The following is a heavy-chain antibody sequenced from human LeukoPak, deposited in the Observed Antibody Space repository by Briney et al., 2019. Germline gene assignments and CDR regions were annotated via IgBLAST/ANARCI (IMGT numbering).Heavy chain of an antibody. CDR2: ISGSSNTR. J-gene: IGHJ5*02. CDR1: GFTFSSYS. CDR3: AKDHSQARYSITWKFDP. V-gene: IGHV3-48*01. D-gene: IGHD6-13*01. Sequence: GGSLRLSCAASGFTFSSYSMNWVRQAPGKGLEWISYISGSSNTRYYADSVQGRFTISRDNSKNTLYLQMNSLRAEDTALYYCAKDHSQARYSITWKFDPWGQGTLVTVSS.